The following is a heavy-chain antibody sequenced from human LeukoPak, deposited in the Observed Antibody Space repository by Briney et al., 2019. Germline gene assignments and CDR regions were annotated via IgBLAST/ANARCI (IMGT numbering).Heavy chain of an antibody. V-gene: IGHV1-46*01. CDR2: INPSDGVI. Sequence: ASVKVSCKASGYTFTRYYMHWVRQAPGQGLEWMGIINPSDGVIDYVQKFQDRVTMTRDTSTSTVYMELSSLRSEDTAVYYCARRGSGSYVLDYWGQGTLVTVSS. CDR3: ARRGSGSYVLDY. D-gene: IGHD3-10*01. CDR1: GYTFTRYY. J-gene: IGHJ4*02.